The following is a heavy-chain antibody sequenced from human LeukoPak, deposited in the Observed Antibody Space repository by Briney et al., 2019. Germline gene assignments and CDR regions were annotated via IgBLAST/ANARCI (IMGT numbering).Heavy chain of an antibody. J-gene: IGHJ4*02. CDR3: ARLNWGRGRDPGTYFDY. D-gene: IGHD7-27*01. CDR2: VYPGDSDT. CDR1: GYSFTSYL. Sequence: GESLKISCKGSGYSFTSYLIGWVRQMPGKGLEWMGIVYPGDSDTRYSPSSRGQVTIPADKSISTAYLQWSSLKASDTAMYYCARLNWGRGRDPGTYFDYWGQGTLVTVSS. V-gene: IGHV5-51*01.